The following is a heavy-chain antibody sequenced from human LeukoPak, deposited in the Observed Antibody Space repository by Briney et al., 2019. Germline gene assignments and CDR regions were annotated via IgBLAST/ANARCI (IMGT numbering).Heavy chain of an antibody. D-gene: IGHD6-19*01. CDR2: VYATGST. V-gene: IGHV4-61*02. CDR3: ARLAPYSSGPHFAY. Sequence: PSQTLSLTCTVSGGSISTGREYWSWVRQPAGKGLEWIGRVYATGSTNYSPSLKSRATISLDPSKNQFSLKLSSVTAADTAMYYCARLAPYSSGPHFAYWGQGILVTVSS. CDR1: GGSISTGREY. J-gene: IGHJ4*02.